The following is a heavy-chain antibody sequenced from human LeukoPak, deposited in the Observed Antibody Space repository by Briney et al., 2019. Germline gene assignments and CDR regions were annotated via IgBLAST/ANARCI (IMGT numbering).Heavy chain of an antibody. Sequence: GGSLRLSCAASGFTFDEYAMHWVRQVPGKGLEWVSLISGDGGSTYYADSVKGRFTISRDNSKNSLSLQINSLRTEDTALYYCAKDLGPSGAGWFDPWGQGTLVTVSS. CDR1: GFTFDEYA. V-gene: IGHV3-43*02. D-gene: IGHD4-17*01. J-gene: IGHJ5*02. CDR2: ISGDGGST. CDR3: AKDLGPSGAGWFDP.